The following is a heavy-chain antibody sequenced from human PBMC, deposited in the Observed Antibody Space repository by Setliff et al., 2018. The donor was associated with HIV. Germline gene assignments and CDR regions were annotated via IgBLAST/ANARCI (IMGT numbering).Heavy chain of an antibody. J-gene: IGHJ5*02. V-gene: IGHV1-2*02. CDR2: INPNSGAT. CDR3: AWSPRRELYNDL. Sequence: ASVKVSCKASGYTFTGHYIHWVRQTPGQGPEWMGWINPNSGATTYAQKFQGRVTMTRDTSISTAYMELSRLRPDDTAVYYCAWSPRRELYNDLWGQGTLVTVSS. D-gene: IGHD1-1*01. CDR1: GYTFTGHY.